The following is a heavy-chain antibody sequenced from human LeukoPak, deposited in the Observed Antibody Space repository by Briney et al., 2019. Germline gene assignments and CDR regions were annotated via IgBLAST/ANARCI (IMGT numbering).Heavy chain of an antibody. D-gene: IGHD3-22*01. Sequence: SETLSLTCTVSGYSISSGYYWGWIRQPPGKGLEWIGSIYHSGSTYYNPSLKSRVTISVDTSKNQFSLKLSSVTAADTAVYYCARDLPDYYDSSGYPTSAFDIWGQGTLVTVSS. CDR1: GYSISSGYY. V-gene: IGHV4-38-2*02. CDR3: ARDLPDYYDSSGYPTSAFDI. CDR2: IYHSGST. J-gene: IGHJ4*02.